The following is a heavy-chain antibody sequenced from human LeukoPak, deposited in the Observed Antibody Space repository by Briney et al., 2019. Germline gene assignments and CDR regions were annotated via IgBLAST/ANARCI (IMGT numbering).Heavy chain of an antibody. D-gene: IGHD3-22*01. CDR2: IYSSGST. V-gene: IGHV4-4*07. Sequence: PSETLSLTCTVSGGSISSYYWSWIRQPAGRGLEWIGHIYSSGSTNYNPTLKSRVTMSIDTSKNQFSLKLSSVTAADTAVYYCARSPNSSGYYYRAFDIWGQGTMVTVSS. CDR3: ARSPNSSGYYYRAFDI. CDR1: GGSISSYY. J-gene: IGHJ3*02.